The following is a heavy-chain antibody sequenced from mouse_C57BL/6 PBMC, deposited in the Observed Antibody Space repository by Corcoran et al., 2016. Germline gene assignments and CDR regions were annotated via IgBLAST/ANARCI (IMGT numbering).Heavy chain of an antibody. Sequence: QIQLQQSGPELVKPGASVKISCKASGYTFTDYYINWVKQRAGQGLEWIGWIYPGSGNTKYNEKFKGKATLTVDTSSSTAYMQLSSLTSEDSAVYFCARSDYGSSYGYFGYWGQGTTLTVSS. J-gene: IGHJ2*01. CDR3: ARSDYGSSYGYFGY. D-gene: IGHD1-1*01. CDR2: IYPGSGNT. V-gene: IGHV1-84*01. CDR1: GYTFTDYY.